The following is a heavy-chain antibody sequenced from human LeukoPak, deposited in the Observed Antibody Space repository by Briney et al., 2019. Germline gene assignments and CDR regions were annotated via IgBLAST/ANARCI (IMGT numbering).Heavy chain of an antibody. CDR3: AREADNTMVLGASFHQ. CDR2: TIPAFGIP. D-gene: IGHD3-10*01. V-gene: IGHV1-69*13. J-gene: IGHJ4*02. Sequence: PVKASCKASGDHFSRYTVTWVRLAPGQGLEWMGGTIPAFGIPDYAQKFQGRVSITADEISSPAYMELRSLRSDDTAVDFCAREADNTMVLGASFHQWGQGTLVTVSS. CDR1: GDHFSRYT.